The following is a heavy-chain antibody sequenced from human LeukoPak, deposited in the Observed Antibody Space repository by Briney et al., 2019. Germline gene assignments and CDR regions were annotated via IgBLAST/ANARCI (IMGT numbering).Heavy chain of an antibody. CDR1: GFTFSSYS. Sequence: SGGSLRLSCAASGFTFSSYSMNWVRQAPGKGLEWVSSISSSSSYIYYADSVKGRFTISRDNAKNSLYLQMNSLRAEDTAVYYCARDLDYGGPRAFDYWGQGTLVTVSS. V-gene: IGHV3-21*01. CDR3: ARDLDYGGPRAFDY. J-gene: IGHJ4*02. CDR2: ISSSSSYI. D-gene: IGHD4-17*01.